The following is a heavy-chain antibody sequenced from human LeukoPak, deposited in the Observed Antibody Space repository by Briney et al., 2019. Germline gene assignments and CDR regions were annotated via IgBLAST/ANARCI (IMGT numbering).Heavy chain of an antibody. CDR3: ARSRELLREGYFDY. D-gene: IGHD1-26*01. V-gene: IGHV1-69*05. CDR2: IIPIFGTA. J-gene: IGHJ4*02. Sequence: SVKVSCKASGSTFSSYAISWVRQAPGQGLEWMGGIIPIFGTANYAQKFQGRVTITTDESTSTAYMELSSLRSEDTAVYYCARSRELLREGYFDYWGQGTLVTVSS. CDR1: GSTFSSYA.